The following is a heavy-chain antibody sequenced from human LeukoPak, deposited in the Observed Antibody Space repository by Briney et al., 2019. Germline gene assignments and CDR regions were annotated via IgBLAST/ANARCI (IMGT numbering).Heavy chain of an antibody. CDR1: GYTFTSYG. CDR3: AREYSSNWLYYFDF. J-gene: IGHJ4*02. CDR2: ISAYNGNT. D-gene: IGHD6-13*01. V-gene: IGHV1-18*01. Sequence: ASVKVSCKASGYTFTSYGISWVRQAPGQGLEWMGWISAYNGNTNYAQKLQGRVTMTEDTSTDTAYMELRGLRSDDTAVYYCAREYSSNWLYYFDFWGQGTLVTVSS.